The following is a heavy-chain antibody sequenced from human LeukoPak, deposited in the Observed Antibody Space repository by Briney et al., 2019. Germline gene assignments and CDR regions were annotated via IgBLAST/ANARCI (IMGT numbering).Heavy chain of an antibody. V-gene: IGHV4-30-4*01. D-gene: IGHD1-1*01. Sequence: PSETLSLTCIVSGGSISNGGYYWSWIRQPPGKGLEWIGYIYYNGGTYCNPSLKSRVTISVDTSKNQFSLRLSSVTAADTAVYYCARRTDSPNFFDYWSQGTLVTVSS. J-gene: IGHJ4*02. CDR1: GGSISNGGYY. CDR3: ARRTDSPNFFDY. CDR2: IYYNGGT.